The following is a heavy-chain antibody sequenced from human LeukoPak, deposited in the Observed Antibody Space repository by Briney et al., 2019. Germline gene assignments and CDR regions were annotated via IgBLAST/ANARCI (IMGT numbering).Heavy chain of an antibody. J-gene: IGHJ4*02. CDR3: ARDELLLDHVGEFDY. CDR1: GGTFSSYA. V-gene: IGHV1-18*01. CDR2: ISAYNGNT. Sequence: GASVKVSCKASGGTFSSYAISWVRQAPGQGLEWMGWISAYNGNTNYAQKLQGRVTMTTDTSTSIAYMELRSLRSDDTAVYYCARDELLLDHVGEFDYWGQGTLVTVSS. D-gene: IGHD4-23*01.